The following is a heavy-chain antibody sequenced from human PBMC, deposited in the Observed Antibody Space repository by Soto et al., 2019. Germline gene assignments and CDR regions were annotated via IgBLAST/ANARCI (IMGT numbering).Heavy chain of an antibody. CDR3: AKDIGDYDILTGLGGAFDI. V-gene: IGHV3-9*01. CDR2: ISWNGGSI. J-gene: IGHJ3*02. D-gene: IGHD3-9*01. CDR1: GFTFDDYA. Sequence: EVQLVESGGGLVQPGRSLRLSCAASGFTFDDYAMHWVRQAPGKGLEWVSGISWNGGSIGYADSVKGRFTISRDNAKNSLYLQMNSLRAEDTALYYCAKDIGDYDILTGLGGAFDIWGQGTMVTVSS.